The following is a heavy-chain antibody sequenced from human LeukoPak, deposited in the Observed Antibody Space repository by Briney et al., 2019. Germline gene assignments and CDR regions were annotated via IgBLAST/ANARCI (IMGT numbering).Heavy chain of an antibody. Sequence: GGSLRLSCAASGFTFRTYWMSWVRQTPGKGLEWVAKIKPDGSEKSYVDSVKGRFTISRDNAKTSVYLQMNSLRVEDTAVYYCARGQLAGIYWGQGALVTVSS. J-gene: IGHJ4*02. V-gene: IGHV3-7*01. CDR2: IKPDGSEK. CDR3: ARGQLAGIY. D-gene: IGHD6-13*01. CDR1: GFTFRTYW.